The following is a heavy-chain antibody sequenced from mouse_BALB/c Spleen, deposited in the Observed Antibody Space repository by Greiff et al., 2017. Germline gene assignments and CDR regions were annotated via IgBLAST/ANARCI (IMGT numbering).Heavy chain of an antibody. D-gene: IGHD2-10*01. CDR1: GFTFSSFG. CDR2: ISSGSSTI. CDR3: ARAYYGNYNFDY. J-gene: IGHJ2*01. V-gene: IGHV5-17*02. Sequence: EVQGVESGGGLVQPGGSRKLSCAASGFTFSSFGMHWVRQAPEKGLEWVAYISSGSSTIYYADTVKGRFTISRDNPKNTLFLQMTSLRSEDTAMYYCARAYYGNYNFDYWGQGTTLTVSS.